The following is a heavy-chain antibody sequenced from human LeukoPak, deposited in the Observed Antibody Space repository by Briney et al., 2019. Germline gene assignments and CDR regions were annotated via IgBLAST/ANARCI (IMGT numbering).Heavy chain of an antibody. CDR2: ISGSGGST. CDR1: GFTFSSSA. V-gene: IGHV3-23*01. CDR3: AKGGIQLWYYLDY. J-gene: IGHJ4*02. Sequence: GGSLRLSCAASGFTFSSSAMSWVRQAPGKGLEWVSSISGSGGSTAYANSVKGRFTISKGNSKNTLHLQMNSLRPEDTAVYYCAKGGIQLWYYLDYWGQGTLVTVSS. D-gene: IGHD5-18*01.